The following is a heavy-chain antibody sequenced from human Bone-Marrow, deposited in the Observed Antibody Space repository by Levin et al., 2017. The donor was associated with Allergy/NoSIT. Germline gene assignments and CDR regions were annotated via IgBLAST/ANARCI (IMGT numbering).Heavy chain of an antibody. Sequence: GESLKISCAASGFTFSSYAMHWVRQAPGKGLEWVAVISYDGSNKYYADSVKGRFTISRDNSKNTLYLQMNSLRAEDTAVYYCARDRLPAVVVVAATLDAFDIWGQGTMVTVSS. V-gene: IGHV3-30-3*01. J-gene: IGHJ3*02. D-gene: IGHD2-15*01. CDR3: ARDRLPAVVVVAATLDAFDI. CDR1: GFTFSSYA. CDR2: ISYDGSNK.